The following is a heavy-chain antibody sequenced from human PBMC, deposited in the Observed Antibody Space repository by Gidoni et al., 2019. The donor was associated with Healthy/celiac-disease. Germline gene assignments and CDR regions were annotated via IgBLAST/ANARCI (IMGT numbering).Heavy chain of an antibody. Sequence: QVQLVESGGGLVTPGGSLRLSCAASGFTFSAYYMSWIRQAPGKGLEWGSYSSSIGSTICYADSVKGRFTISRDNAKNSLYLQMNSLRAEDTAVYYCASIADYYDSSGYPEYYFDYWGQGTLVTVSA. CDR3: ASIADYYDSSGYPEYYFDY. J-gene: IGHJ4*02. CDR1: GFTFSAYY. V-gene: IGHV3-11*01. CDR2: SSSIGSTI. D-gene: IGHD3-22*01.